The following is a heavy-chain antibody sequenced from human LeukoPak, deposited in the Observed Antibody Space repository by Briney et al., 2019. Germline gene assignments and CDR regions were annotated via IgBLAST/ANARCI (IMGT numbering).Heavy chain of an antibody. CDR3: ATGGYSYGYDAFDI. D-gene: IGHD5-18*01. Sequence: GGSLRLSCAASGFTFSSYAMHWVRQASGKGLEWVAVISYDGSNKYYADSVKGRFTISRDNSKNTLYLQMNSLRAEDTAVYYCATGGYSYGYDAFDIWGQGTMVTVSS. CDR1: GFTFSSYA. V-gene: IGHV3-30-3*01. J-gene: IGHJ3*02. CDR2: ISYDGSNK.